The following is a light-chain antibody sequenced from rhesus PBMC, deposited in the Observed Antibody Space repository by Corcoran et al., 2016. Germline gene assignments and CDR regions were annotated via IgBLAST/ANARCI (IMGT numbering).Light chain of an antibody. CDR2: EVS. CDR1: QSLLHSNGKTY. Sequence: DILLTQTPLSLPVTPGEPASIACRSSQSLLHSNGKTYLDWYLQKPGQSPQPLIYEVSKRASGVAVGFSGSGSDTDVSLQINLVEADDVGIYYSMQTAQWPPFTFGPGTKLDIK. CDR3: MQTAQWPPFT. V-gene: IGKV2-86*01. J-gene: IGKJ3*01.